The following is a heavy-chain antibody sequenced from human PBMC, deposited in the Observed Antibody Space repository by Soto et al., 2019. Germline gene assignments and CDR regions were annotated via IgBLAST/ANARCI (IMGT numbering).Heavy chain of an antibody. Sequence: GGSLRISRGACGFTFSSYCMHWVRQAPGKGLEWVAVISNDGSNKYYADSVKGRFTISRDNSRNTVFLQMNRLRAEDTAVYYCARGDPIQLWLREWGQGTLVTVSS. CDR1: GFTFSSYC. D-gene: IGHD5-18*01. CDR3: ARGDPIQLWLRE. J-gene: IGHJ4*02. CDR2: ISNDGSNK. V-gene: IGHV3-30*03.